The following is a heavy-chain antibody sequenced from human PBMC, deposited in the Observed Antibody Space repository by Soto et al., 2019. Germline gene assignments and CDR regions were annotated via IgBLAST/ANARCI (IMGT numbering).Heavy chain of an antibody. CDR2: IYPGDSDT. D-gene: IGHD6-19*01. V-gene: IGHV5-51*01. CDR1: GYSFTSNW. CDR3: ARPREAGKNYYGVDV. J-gene: IGHJ6*02. Sequence: PGESLKISCKGSGYSFTSNWIGWVRQMPGKGLEWMGIIYPGDSDTRYSPSFQGQVTISADKSISTAYLQWSSLKASDTAMYYCARPREAGKNYYGVDVWGQGTTVTVSS.